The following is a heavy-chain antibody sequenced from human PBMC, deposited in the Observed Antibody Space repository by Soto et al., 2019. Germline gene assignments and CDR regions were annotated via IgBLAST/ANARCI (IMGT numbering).Heavy chain of an antibody. D-gene: IGHD6-13*01. CDR1: GYNFSTYW. J-gene: IGHJ4*02. V-gene: IGHV5-51*01. CDR2: IYPGDSDT. CDR3: ATSSTWEFDY. Sequence: LGESLKISCKGSGYNFSTYWIGWVRQMPGKGLEWMGIIYPGDSDTRYSPSFQGQVTFSADKSISTAYLQWSSLKASDTAMYYCATSSTWEFDYWGQGTLVTVSS.